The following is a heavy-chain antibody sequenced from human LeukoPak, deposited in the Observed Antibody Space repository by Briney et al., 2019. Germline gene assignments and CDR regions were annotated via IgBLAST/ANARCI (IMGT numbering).Heavy chain of an antibody. CDR1: GYTFTSYG. J-gene: IGHJ3*02. D-gene: IGHD4-17*01. V-gene: IGHV1-18*01. CDR3: ARSDLTTVTNDAFDI. CDR2: ISAYNGNT. Sequence: ASVTVSCKASGYTFTSYGISWVRQAPGQGLEWIGWISAYNGNTNYAQKLQGRVTMTTDTSTSTAYMELRSLRSDDTAVYYCARSDLTTVTNDAFDIWGQGTMVTVSS.